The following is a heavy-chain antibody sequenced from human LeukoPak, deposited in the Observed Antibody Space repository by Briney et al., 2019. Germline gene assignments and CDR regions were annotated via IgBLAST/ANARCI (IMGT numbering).Heavy chain of an antibody. CDR2: ISSSSSYI. J-gene: IGHJ4*02. V-gene: IGHV3-21*01. CDR1: GFTFSSYS. D-gene: IGHD3-22*01. Sequence: KSGGSLRLSCAASGFTFSSYSMNWVRQAPGKGLEWVSSISSSSSYIYYADSVKGRFTISRDNAKNSLYLQMNSLGAEDTAVYYCASYDSSGYSEFDYWGQGTLVTVSS. CDR3: ASYDSSGYSEFDY.